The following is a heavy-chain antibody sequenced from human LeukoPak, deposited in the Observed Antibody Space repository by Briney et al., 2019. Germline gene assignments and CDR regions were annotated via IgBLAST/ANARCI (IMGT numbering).Heavy chain of an antibody. Sequence: AASVRVSCKASGYTFTSYYMHWVRQAPGQGLEWMGIINPSGGSTSYAQKFQGRVTMTRDTSTSTVYMELSSLRSEDTAVYYCARDREAGWRVPPVRLGELSVLDYWGQGTLVTVSS. CDR1: GYTFTSYY. CDR3: ARDREAGWRVPPVRLGELSVLDY. CDR2: INPSGGST. V-gene: IGHV1-46*01. D-gene: IGHD3-16*02. J-gene: IGHJ4*02.